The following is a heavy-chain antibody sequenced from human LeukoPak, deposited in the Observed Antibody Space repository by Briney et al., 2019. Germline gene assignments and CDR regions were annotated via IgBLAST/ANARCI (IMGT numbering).Heavy chain of an antibody. V-gene: IGHV4-59*01. D-gene: IGHD3-10*01. J-gene: IGHJ4*02. CDR1: GGSISSYY. CDR3: ARVRVLLWFGELTGDYFDY. CDR2: IYYSGST. Sequence: SETLSLTCTVSGGSISSYYWSWIRQPPGKGLEWIGYIYYSGSTNYNPSLKSRVTISVDTSKNQFSLKLSSVTAADTAVYYCARVRVLLWFGELTGDYFDYWGQGTLVTVSS.